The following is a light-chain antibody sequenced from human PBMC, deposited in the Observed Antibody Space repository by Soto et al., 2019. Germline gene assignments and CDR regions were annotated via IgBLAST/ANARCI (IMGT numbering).Light chain of an antibody. V-gene: IGKV3D-15*01. Sequence: EIVMTQSPATLSVTPGERATLSCRASQSVSSNLAWYQQKPGQAPRLLIYGASTRATGIPARFSGGGSGTEFTLTISSLQSDDFATYYCQQYNTYPTFGQGSMVDVK. CDR1: QSVSSN. CDR2: GAS. CDR3: QQYNTYPT. J-gene: IGKJ1*01.